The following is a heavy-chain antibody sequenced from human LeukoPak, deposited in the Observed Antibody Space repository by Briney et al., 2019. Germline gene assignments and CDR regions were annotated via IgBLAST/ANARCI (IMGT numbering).Heavy chain of an antibody. Sequence: SETLSLTCTVSGGSISSSSYYWGWIRQPPGKGLEWIGSIYYSGSTYYNPSLKSRVTISVDTSKNQFSLKLSSVTAADTAVYYCAKDNTMIVVVIAYFDYWGQGTLVTVSS. D-gene: IGHD3-22*01. CDR2: IYYSGST. V-gene: IGHV4-39*07. CDR1: GGSISSSSYY. CDR3: AKDNTMIVVVIAYFDY. J-gene: IGHJ4*02.